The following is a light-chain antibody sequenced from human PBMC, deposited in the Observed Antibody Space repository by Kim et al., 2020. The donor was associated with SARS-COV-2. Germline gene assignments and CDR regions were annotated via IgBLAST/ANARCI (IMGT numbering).Light chain of an antibody. Sequence: QSARTQPPSASGSPGQSVTISCSGTSSDFGGYNYVSWYQQHPGKAPKLIIYEVTKRPSGVPDRFSGSKSGNTASLTVSGLQAEDEADYYCTSHGGYNYVFGTGTKVTVL. CDR3: TSHGGYNYV. CDR1: SSDFGGYNY. J-gene: IGLJ1*01. V-gene: IGLV2-8*01. CDR2: EVT.